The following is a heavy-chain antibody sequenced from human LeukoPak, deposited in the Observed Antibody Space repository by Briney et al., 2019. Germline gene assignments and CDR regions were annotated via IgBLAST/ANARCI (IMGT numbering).Heavy chain of an antibody. D-gene: IGHD3-3*01. CDR2: ISGSGGST. Sequence: PGGSLRLTCAASEFDFSSHAMTWVRQAPGKGLEWVSAISGSGGSTYYADSVKGRFTISRDNSKNTLYLQVNSLRAEDTAVYYCAKSKNTKYDFWSGYFDYWGQGTLVTVSS. CDR3: AKSKNTKYDFWSGYFDY. J-gene: IGHJ4*02. CDR1: EFDFSSHA. V-gene: IGHV3-23*01.